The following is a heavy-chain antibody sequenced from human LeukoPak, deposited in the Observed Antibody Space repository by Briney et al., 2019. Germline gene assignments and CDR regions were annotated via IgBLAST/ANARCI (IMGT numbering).Heavy chain of an antibody. CDR3: ARDPRVSGYSYGVGY. J-gene: IGHJ4*02. V-gene: IGHV1-46*01. Sequence: GASVKVSCKASGYTFTSYYMHWVRQAPGQGLEWMGIINPSGGSTSYAQKFQGRVTMTRDTSTSTVYMELSSLRSEDTAVYYCARDPRVSGYSYGVGYWGQGTLVTVSS. D-gene: IGHD5-18*01. CDR2: INPSGGST. CDR1: GYTFTSYY.